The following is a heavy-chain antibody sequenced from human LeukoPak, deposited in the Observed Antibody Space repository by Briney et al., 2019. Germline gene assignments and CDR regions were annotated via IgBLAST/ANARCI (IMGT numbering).Heavy chain of an antibody. J-gene: IGHJ5*02. V-gene: IGHV3-21*01. CDR3: AKDRVVRGVTWFDP. CDR2: ISSSSRDI. CDR1: GFTFSSYT. D-gene: IGHD3-10*01. Sequence: GGSLRLSCAASGFTFSSYTMNWVRQAPGKGLEWVAAISSSSRDIFYADSVKGRFSISRDNTHNSLSLRMNSLGAEDTAVYYCAKDRVVRGVTWFDPWGQGTLVTVSS.